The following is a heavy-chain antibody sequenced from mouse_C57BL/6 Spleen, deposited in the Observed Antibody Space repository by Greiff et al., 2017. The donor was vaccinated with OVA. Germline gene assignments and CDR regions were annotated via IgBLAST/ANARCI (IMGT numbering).Heavy chain of an antibody. D-gene: IGHD2-3*01. Sequence: QVQLQQSGAELAKPGASVKLSCKASGYTFTSYWMHWVKQRPGQGLEWIGYINPSSGYTKYNQKFKNKATLTADKSSSTAYLQLGSLTYEDSAVDYCARSGDGFYDYFDYWGQGTTLTVSS. CDR2: INPSSGYT. J-gene: IGHJ2*01. V-gene: IGHV1-7*01. CDR3: ARSGDGFYDYFDY. CDR1: GYTFTSYW.